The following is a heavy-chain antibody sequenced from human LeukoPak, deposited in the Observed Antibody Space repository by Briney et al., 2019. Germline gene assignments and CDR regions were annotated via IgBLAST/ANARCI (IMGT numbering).Heavy chain of an antibody. Sequence: SETLSLTCTVSGGAISGRRDYWGWIRQPPGKGLEWIASIYYSGSTHYNPSLKSRVTISVDTSRNQFSLELRTATAADTAMYYCARVRVRRPATKYSSGWYPQYYFDYWGQGTLVTVSS. J-gene: IGHJ4*02. V-gene: IGHV4-39*01. CDR2: IYYSGST. D-gene: IGHD6-19*01. CDR3: ARVRVRRPATKYSSGWYPQYYFDY. CDR1: GGAISGRRDY.